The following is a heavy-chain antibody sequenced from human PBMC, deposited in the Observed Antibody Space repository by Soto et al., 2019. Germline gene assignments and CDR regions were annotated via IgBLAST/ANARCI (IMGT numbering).Heavy chain of an antibody. Sequence: EVQVVESGGGLVKPGGSLRLSCNFTFSMYSMNWVRQAPGKGLEWVASISSGSAFIKYADSVKGRFSISRDNAKNSVSLQMNSLRAEDTAMYYCTRAQGGSYDSGFDPWGRGTLVTVSS. CDR1: TFSMYS. CDR3: TRAQGGSYDSGFDP. J-gene: IGHJ5*02. V-gene: IGHV3-21*01. D-gene: IGHD1-26*01. CDR2: ISSGSAFI.